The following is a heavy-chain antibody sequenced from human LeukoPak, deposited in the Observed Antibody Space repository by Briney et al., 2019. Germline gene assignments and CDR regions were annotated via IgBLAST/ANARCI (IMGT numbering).Heavy chain of an antibody. J-gene: IGHJ4*02. Sequence: SETLSLTCTVSGYSISSGYYWGWIRQPPGKGLEWIGSIYHSGSTYYNPSLKSRVTISVDTSKNQFSLKLSSVTAADTAVYYCARDLYDSSGYYSDYWGQGTLVTVSS. V-gene: IGHV4-38-2*02. D-gene: IGHD3-22*01. CDR3: ARDLYDSSGYYSDY. CDR2: IYHSGST. CDR1: GYSISSGYY.